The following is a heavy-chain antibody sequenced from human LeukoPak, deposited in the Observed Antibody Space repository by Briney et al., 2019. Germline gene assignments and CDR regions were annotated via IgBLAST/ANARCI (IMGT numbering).Heavy chain of an antibody. Sequence: PSETLSLTCAVYGGSFSGYYWSWIRQPPGKGLEWIGEINHSGSTNYNPSLKSRVTISVDTSKNQFSLKLSSVTAADTAVYYCARLAPITMIVVTYFDYWGQGALVTVSS. D-gene: IGHD3-22*01. CDR1: GGSFSGYY. CDR3: ARLAPITMIVVTYFDY. CDR2: INHSGST. J-gene: IGHJ4*02. V-gene: IGHV4-34*01.